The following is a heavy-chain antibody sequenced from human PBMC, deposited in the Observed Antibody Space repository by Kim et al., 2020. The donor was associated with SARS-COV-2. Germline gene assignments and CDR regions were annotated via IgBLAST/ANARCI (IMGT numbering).Heavy chain of an antibody. J-gene: IGHJ5*02. CDR2: IYSGGST. D-gene: IGHD2-8*01. CDR1: GFTVSSNY. Sequence: GGSLRLYCAASGFTVSSNYMSWVRQAPGKGLEWVSVIYSGGSTYYADSVKGRFTISRHNSKNTLYLQMNSLRAEDTAVYYCARARSTNGAKWFDPWGQGTLVTVSS. V-gene: IGHV3-53*04. CDR3: ARARSTNGAKWFDP.